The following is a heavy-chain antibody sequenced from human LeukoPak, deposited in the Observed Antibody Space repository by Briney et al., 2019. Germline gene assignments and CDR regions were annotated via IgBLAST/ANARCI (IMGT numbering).Heavy chain of an antibody. Sequence: GGSLRLSCAASGFTFSSYAMSWVRQAPGKGLEWVSAISGSGGSTYYADSVKGRFTISRDNSKNTLYLQMNSLRAEDTAVYYCARGPTITIFGVVIPYYMDVWGKGTTVTVSS. D-gene: IGHD3-3*01. CDR2: ISGSGGST. CDR3: ARGPTITIFGVVIPYYMDV. V-gene: IGHV3-23*01. J-gene: IGHJ6*03. CDR1: GFTFSSYA.